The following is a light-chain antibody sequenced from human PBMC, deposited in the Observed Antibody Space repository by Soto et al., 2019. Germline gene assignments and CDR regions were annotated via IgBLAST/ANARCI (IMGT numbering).Light chain of an antibody. Sequence: EIVLTQSPSTLSLSPGERSTLSCRASQSVSSYLAWYQQKPGQAPRLLIYGISKRATDIPDRFSGSGYGTEFNLTISSLQPEDFATYYCQQHGQWPITFGQGTRLEIK. J-gene: IGKJ5*01. CDR2: GIS. V-gene: IGKV3-11*01. CDR3: QQHGQWPIT. CDR1: QSVSSY.